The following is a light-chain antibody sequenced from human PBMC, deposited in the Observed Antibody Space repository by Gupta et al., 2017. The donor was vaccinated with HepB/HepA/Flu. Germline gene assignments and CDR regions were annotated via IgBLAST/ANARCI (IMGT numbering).Light chain of an antibody. CDR1: SSDVGGYEY. CDR2: DVS. V-gene: IGLV2-14*03. J-gene: IGLJ2*01. Sequence: QSALPPPSSVSGPPGPSITISSTGSSSDVGGYEYVSWYQQHPGKAPKLIIFDVSDRPSGVSNHFSGSKSGNTASLTISRLLAEDEAHYYCNSYSSSNTLVVFGGGTKLTVL. CDR3: NSYSSSNTLVV.